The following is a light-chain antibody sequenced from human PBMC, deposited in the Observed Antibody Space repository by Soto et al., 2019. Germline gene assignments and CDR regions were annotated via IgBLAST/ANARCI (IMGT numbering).Light chain of an antibody. V-gene: IGLV1-44*01. CDR1: SSNIGSSS. CDR2: TDS. CDR3: AAWDYSLSAYV. J-gene: IGLJ1*01. Sequence: QSVLTQPPSASGTPGQRVTISCSGSSSNIGSSSVNWYQHLPGTAPKLLIYTDSRRPSGVPDRFSGSKSGTSASLTISGPQSEDEAYYYCAAWDYSLSAYVFGPGTRSPS.